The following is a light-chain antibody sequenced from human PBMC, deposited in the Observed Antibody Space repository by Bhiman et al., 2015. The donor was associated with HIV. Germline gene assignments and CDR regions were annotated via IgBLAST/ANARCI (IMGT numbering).Light chain of an antibody. CDR2: DVS. Sequence: QSALTQPASVSGSPGQSITISCTGTSSDVGGYNHVSWYQQHPGKAPRLMIYDVSNRPSGISNRFSGSKSDNTASLTISGLQAEDEADYYCSSLTSSITYVFGTGTNVTVL. J-gene: IGLJ1*01. CDR3: SSLTSSITYV. CDR1: SSDVGGYNH. V-gene: IGLV2-14*03.